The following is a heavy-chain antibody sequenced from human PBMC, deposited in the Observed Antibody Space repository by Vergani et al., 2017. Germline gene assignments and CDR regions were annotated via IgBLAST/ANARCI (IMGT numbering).Heavy chain of an antibody. CDR3: AKVGRSEVAGTFGAFDI. V-gene: IGHV3-23*01. CDR2: LRASDRRT. Sequence: EVQLLESGGDLVQPGGSLRLSCAASGFTFIMHAMSWVRQAPGKGLEWVSTLRASDRRTHYADSVKGRFTISRDNSKNTLFLYMNSLRPEDTAVYYCAKVGRSEVAGTFGAFDIWGQGTMVTVSS. J-gene: IGHJ3*02. CDR1: GFTFIMHA. D-gene: IGHD6-19*01.